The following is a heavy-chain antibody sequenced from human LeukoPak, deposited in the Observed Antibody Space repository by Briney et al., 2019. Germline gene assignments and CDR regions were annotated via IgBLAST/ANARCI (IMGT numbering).Heavy chain of an antibody. V-gene: IGHV3-21*01. CDR1: GFTFSSYS. CDR3: ARDSNYGSLDY. D-gene: IGHD3-10*01. CDR2: ISWSSSSI. Sequence: PGGSLRLSCAASGFTFSSYSMKWVRQARGKGVEGVSSISWSSSSIYNADSGKGGFNISRDNAKNSLYLQMNSLRAEDTAVYYCARDSNYGSLDYWGQGTRVTLPS. J-gene: IGHJ4*02.